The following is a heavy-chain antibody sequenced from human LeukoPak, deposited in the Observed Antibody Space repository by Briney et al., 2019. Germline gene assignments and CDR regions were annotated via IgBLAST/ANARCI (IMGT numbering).Heavy chain of an antibody. D-gene: IGHD1-7*01. CDR1: GGSISSYY. V-gene: IGHV4-59*01. J-gene: IGHJ6*02. CDR3: ARGHSHGTDPYYYYGMDV. Sequence: SETLSLTCTVSGGSISSYYWSWIRQPPGKGLEWIGYIYYSGSTNYNPSPKSRVTISVDTSKNQFSLKLSSVTAADTAVYYCARGHSHGTDPYYYYGMDVWGQGTTVTVSS. CDR2: IYYSGST.